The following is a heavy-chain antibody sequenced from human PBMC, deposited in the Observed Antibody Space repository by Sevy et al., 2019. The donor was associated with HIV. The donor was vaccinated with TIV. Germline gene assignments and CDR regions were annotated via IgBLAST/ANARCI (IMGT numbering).Heavy chain of an antibody. CDR2: IPATGITK. V-gene: IGHV3-23*01. CDR3: ARGWPIHL. CDR1: GFSFDNHA. D-gene: IGHD3-3*02. Sequence: GGSLRLSCAASGFSFDNHAMMWFRQPPGKGLKGVSTIPATGITKFYANSVKGRFIISRDNSKSTLYLEMNSLRVEDTALYYCARGWPIHLWGQGTLVTVSS. J-gene: IGHJ4*02.